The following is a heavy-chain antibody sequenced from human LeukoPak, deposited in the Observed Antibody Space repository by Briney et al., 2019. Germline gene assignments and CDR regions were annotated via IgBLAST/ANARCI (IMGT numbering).Heavy chain of an antibody. Sequence: PSETLSLTCTVSGGSISSYYWSWIRQPPGKGLEWIGYIYYSGSTNFNPSLKSRVTISVDTSKNQFSLKLSSVTAADTAVYYCAGSGYSYGIDYWGQGTLVTVSP. J-gene: IGHJ4*02. D-gene: IGHD5-18*01. CDR1: GGSISSYY. CDR2: IYYSGST. V-gene: IGHV4-59*08. CDR3: AGSGYSYGIDY.